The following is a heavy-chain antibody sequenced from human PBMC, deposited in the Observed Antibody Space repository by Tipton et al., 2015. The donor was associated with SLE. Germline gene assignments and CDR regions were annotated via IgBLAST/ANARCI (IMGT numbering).Heavy chain of an antibody. Sequence: LRLSCSVFGGSISGYYWSWIRQHPGKGLEWIGYIYYSGSTYYNPSLKSRVTISVDTSKNQFSLKLSSVTAADTAVYYCARQTYYDFWSGTPGYFQYWGQGTLVTVSS. J-gene: IGHJ1*01. V-gene: IGHV4-31*03. D-gene: IGHD3-3*01. CDR2: IYYSGST. CDR1: GGSISGYY. CDR3: ARQTYYDFWSGTPGYFQY.